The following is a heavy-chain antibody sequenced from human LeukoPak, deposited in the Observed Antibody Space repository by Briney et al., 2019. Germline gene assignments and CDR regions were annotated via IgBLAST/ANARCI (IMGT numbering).Heavy chain of an antibody. CDR3: ARVGSGSYYYYYMDV. CDR2: INPNSGGT. CDR1: GYTFTGYY. Sequence: ASVKVSCKASGYTFTGYYMDWVRQAPGLGLEWMGWINPNSGGTNYAQKFQGRVTMTRDTSISTAYMELSRLRSDDTAVYYCARVGSGSYYYYYMDVWGKGTTVTVSS. V-gene: IGHV1-2*02. D-gene: IGHD1-26*01. J-gene: IGHJ6*03.